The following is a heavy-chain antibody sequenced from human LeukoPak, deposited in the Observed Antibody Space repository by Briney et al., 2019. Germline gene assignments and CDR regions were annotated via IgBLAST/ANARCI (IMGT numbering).Heavy chain of an antibody. CDR3: ARGPPYSSTWYVNY. CDR2: IWYDGSNK. V-gene: IGHV3-33*01. D-gene: IGHD6-13*01. CDR1: GFTFSNHG. J-gene: IGHJ4*02. Sequence: GGSLRLSCAASGFTFSNHGMHWVRQAPGKGLEWVAVIWYDGSNKYYADSVKGRFTISRDNSENTLYLQMNSLRVEDTAVYYCARGPPYSSTWYVNYWGQGTLVTVSS.